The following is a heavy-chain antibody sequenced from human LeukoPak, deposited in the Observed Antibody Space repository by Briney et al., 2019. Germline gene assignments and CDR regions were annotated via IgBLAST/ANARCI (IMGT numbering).Heavy chain of an antibody. Sequence: GGSLRLSCAASRFTFSSYEMNWVRQAPGKGLEWVSYISSSGSTIYYADSVKGRFTIARDNAKNSVYLEMNSLRADDTAVYYCARSARLMKGVVEVTALDDWGQGTLVTVSS. CDR3: ARSARLMKGVVEVTALDD. D-gene: IGHD3-3*01. V-gene: IGHV3-48*03. CDR2: ISSSGSTI. CDR1: RFTFSSYE. J-gene: IGHJ4*02.